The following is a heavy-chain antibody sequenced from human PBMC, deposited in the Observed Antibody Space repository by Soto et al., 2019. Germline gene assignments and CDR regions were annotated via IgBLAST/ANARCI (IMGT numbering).Heavy chain of an antibody. CDR2: IIPTFGTA. CDR3: ARALRGRWLQLNYYYGMDV. CDR1: GGTFSSYA. J-gene: IGHJ6*02. Sequence: SVKVSCKASGGTFSSYAISWVRQAPGQGLEWMGGIIPTFGTANYAQKFQGRVTITADESTSTAYMELSSLRSEDTAVYYCARALRGRWLQLNYYYGMDVWGQGTTVTVSS. V-gene: IGHV1-69*13. D-gene: IGHD5-12*01.